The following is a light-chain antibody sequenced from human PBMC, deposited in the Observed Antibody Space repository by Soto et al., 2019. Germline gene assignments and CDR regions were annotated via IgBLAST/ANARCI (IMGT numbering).Light chain of an antibody. CDR3: HQHGGSPET. J-gene: IGKJ1*01. CDR2: GAY. Sequence: EIVLTQSPGTLSLSPGERATLSCRASRSVNNNYLAWYQQKPGQAPRLLIFGAYSRATGIPDRFIGSGSGTEFILTISRLEPDDFAIYHCHQHGGSPETFGQGTKVDIK. CDR1: RSVNNNY. V-gene: IGKV3-20*01.